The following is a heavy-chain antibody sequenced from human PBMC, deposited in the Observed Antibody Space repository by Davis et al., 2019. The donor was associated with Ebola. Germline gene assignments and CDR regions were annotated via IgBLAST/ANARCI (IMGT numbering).Heavy chain of an antibody. CDR3: ARAVGYCSSTSCYTSHNYYYYYGMDV. CDR2: IIPIFGTA. CDR1: GGTFSSYA. V-gene: IGHV1-69*05. Sequence: SVKVSCKASGGTFSSYAISWVRQAPGQGLEWMGGIIPIFGTANYAQKFQGRVTMTRDTSTSTVYMELSSLRSEDTAVYYCARAVGYCSSTSCYTSHNYYYYYGMDVWGQGTTVTVSS. D-gene: IGHD2-2*02. J-gene: IGHJ6*02.